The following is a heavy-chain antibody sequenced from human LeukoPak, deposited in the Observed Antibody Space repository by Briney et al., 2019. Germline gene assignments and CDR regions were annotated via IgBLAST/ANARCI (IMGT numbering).Heavy chain of an antibody. CDR2: IYYSGST. CDR3: ARDLLVVGVVGYYYFDY. Sequence: ASETLSLTCTVSGGSISSYYWSWIRQPPGKGLEWIGYIYYSGSTNYNPSLKSRVTISVDKSKNQFSLKLSSVTAADTAVYYCARDLLVVGVVGYYYFDYWGQGTWSPSPQ. J-gene: IGHJ4*02. CDR1: GGSISSYY. D-gene: IGHD2-15*01. V-gene: IGHV4-59*12.